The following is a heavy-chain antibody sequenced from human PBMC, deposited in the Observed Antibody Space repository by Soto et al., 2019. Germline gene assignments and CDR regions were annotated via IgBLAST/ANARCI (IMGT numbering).Heavy chain of an antibody. Sequence: PGGSLRLSCAASGFNFRSYTMKWVRQAPGMGLEWSSSILTSNRYIYSADSVKGRFRISRVDAKTSLYLPMTSLTVDDTTIYSSASARCRGGSCYLIYALDMWGQGTLVTVSS. CDR3: ASARCRGGSCYLIYALDM. D-gene: IGHD2-15*01. J-gene: IGHJ3*02. V-gene: IGHV3-21*01. CDR2: ILTSNRYI. CDR1: GFNFRSYT.